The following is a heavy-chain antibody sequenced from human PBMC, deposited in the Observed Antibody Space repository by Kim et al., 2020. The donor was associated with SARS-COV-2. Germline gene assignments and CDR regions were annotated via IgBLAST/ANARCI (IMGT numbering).Heavy chain of an antibody. CDR1: GYTFTSYD. CDR3: ARYAGDYYGSGSWNYYYYGMDV. D-gene: IGHD3-10*01. Sequence: ASVKVSCKASGYTFTSYDINWVRQATGQGLEWMGWMNPNSGNTGYAQKFQGRVTMTRNTSISTAYMELSSLRSEDTAVYYCARYAGDYYGSGSWNYYYYGMDVWGQGTTVTVSS. J-gene: IGHJ6*02. V-gene: IGHV1-8*01. CDR2: MNPNSGNT.